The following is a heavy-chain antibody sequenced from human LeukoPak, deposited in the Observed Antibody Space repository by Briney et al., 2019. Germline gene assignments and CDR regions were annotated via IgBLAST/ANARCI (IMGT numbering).Heavy chain of an antibody. CDR3: AKVTVKSRAFDI. J-gene: IGHJ3*02. CDR2: IRYDGSNK. Sequence: GGSLRLPCAASGFTFSSYGMHWVRQAPGKGLEWVAFIRYDGSNKYYADSVKGRFTISRDNSKNTLYLQMNSLRAEDTAVYYCAKVTVKSRAFDIWGQGTMVTVSS. V-gene: IGHV3-30*02. CDR1: GFTFSSYG.